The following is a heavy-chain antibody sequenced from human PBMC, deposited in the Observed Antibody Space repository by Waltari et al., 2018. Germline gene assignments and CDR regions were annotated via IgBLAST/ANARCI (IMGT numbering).Heavy chain of an antibody. CDR2: IYSGGST. Sequence: EVQLLESGGGLVQPGGSLRLSCAASGFTFSSYAMSWVRQAPGKGLEWVSVIYSGGSTYYADSVKGRFTISRDNSKNTLYLQMNSLRAEDTAVYYCAKDRPLLRFLEWLPSFDYWGQGTLVTVSS. J-gene: IGHJ4*02. CDR1: GFTFSSYA. V-gene: IGHV3-23*03. D-gene: IGHD3-3*01. CDR3: AKDRPLLRFLEWLPSFDY.